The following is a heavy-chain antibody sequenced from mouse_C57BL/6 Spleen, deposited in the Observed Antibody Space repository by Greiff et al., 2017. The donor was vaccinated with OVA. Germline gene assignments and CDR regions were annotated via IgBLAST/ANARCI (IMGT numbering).Heavy chain of an antibody. V-gene: IGHV1-81*01. D-gene: IGHD1-1*01. CDR1: GYTFTSYG. CDR3: AREGIYYYGSSYDY. CDR2: IYPRSGNT. Sequence: QVQLQQSGAELARPGASVKLSCKASGYTFTSYGISWVKQRTGQGLEWIGEIYPRSGNTYYNEKVKGKATLTADKSSSTAYMELRSLTSEDSAVYFCAREGIYYYGSSYDYWGQGTTLTVSS. J-gene: IGHJ2*01.